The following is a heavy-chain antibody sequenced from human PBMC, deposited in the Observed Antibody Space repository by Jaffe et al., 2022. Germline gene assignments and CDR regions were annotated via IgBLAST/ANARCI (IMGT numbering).Heavy chain of an antibody. D-gene: IGHD2-2*01. Sequence: QVQLQESGPGLVKPSETLSLTCTVSGGSVSSGSYYWSWIRQPPGKGLEWIGYIYYSGSTNYNPSLKSRVTISVDTSKNQFSLKLSSVTAADTAVYYCARVVVVPAAIFYYYYMDVWGKGTTVTVSS. CDR2: IYYSGST. CDR1: GGSVSSGSYY. V-gene: IGHV4-61*01. J-gene: IGHJ6*03. CDR3: ARVVVVPAAIFYYYYMDV.